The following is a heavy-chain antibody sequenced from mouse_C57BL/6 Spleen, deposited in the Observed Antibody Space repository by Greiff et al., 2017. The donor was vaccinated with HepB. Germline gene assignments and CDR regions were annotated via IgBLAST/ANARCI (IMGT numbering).Heavy chain of an antibody. J-gene: IGHJ4*01. V-gene: IGHV3-6*01. D-gene: IGHD1-1*01. CDR1: GYSITSGYY. Sequence: EVKLVESGPGLVKPSQSLSLTCSVTGYSITSGYYWNWIRQFPGNKLEWMGYISYDGSNNYNPSLKNRISITRDTSKNQFFLKLNSVTTEDTATYYCARDRDYYGSSYNYAMDYWGQGTSVTVSS. CDR2: ISYDGSN. CDR3: ARDRDYYGSSYNYAMDY.